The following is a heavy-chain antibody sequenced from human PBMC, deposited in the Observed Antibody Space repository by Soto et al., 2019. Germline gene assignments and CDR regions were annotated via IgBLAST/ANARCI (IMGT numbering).Heavy chain of an antibody. J-gene: IGHJ4*02. CDR1: GRSSSSESW. D-gene: IGHD5-18*01. CDR2: IFHSGST. CDR3: ARTPWDGYTGYYFDY. Sequence: PSEILSLTCAVSGRSSSSESWWSCVSQSPGKGLEWIGDIFHSGSTYYNPSLKSRVTISVDKSKNQFSLKLSSVTAADTAVYSCARTPWDGYTGYYFDYWGQGTLVTVSS. V-gene: IGHV4-4*02.